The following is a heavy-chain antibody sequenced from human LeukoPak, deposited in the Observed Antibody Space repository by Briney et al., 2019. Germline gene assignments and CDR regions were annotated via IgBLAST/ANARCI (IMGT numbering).Heavy chain of an antibody. J-gene: IGHJ4*02. CDR3: ARTRIAARVVWSGYYFDY. V-gene: IGHV3-20*04. CDR2: INWNGGST. CDR1: DG. D-gene: IGHD6-6*01. Sequence: GGSLRLSCAASDGMSWVRQAPGKGLEWVSSINWNGGSTGYAGSVKGRFTISRDNAKNSLYLQMNSLRAEDTALYYCARTRIAARVVWSGYYFDYWGQGTLVTVSS.